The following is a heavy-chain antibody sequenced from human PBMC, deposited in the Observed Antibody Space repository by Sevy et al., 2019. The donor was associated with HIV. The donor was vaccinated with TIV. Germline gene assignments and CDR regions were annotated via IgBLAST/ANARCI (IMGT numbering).Heavy chain of an antibody. V-gene: IGHV3-23*01. Sequence: GGSLRLSCAASGFTFSSFAMSWVRQTPGKGLEWVSTISGRGGSAYYADSVKGRFTLSRDNSNNTVFLQMNRLRDEDTAVYYCASPTPGIARSSAAFFDYWGQGTLVTVSS. CDR2: ISGRGGSA. D-gene: IGHD2-15*01. CDR1: GFTFSSFA. CDR3: ASPTPGIARSSAAFFDY. J-gene: IGHJ4*02.